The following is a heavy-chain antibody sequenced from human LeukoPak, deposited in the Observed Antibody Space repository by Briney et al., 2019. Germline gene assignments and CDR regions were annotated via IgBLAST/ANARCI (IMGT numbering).Heavy chain of an antibody. D-gene: IGHD1-1*01. J-gene: IGHJ4*02. CDR3: VRDETLWTLDW. CDR1: GYTFTGYY. CDR2: INPSGGST. V-gene: IGHV1-46*01. Sequence: ASVKVSCKASGYTFTGYYMHWVRQAPGQGLECMGIINPSGGSTSYAQKFQGRVTMTRDMSTSTVYMELSSLRAEDTAVYYCVRDETLWTLDWWGQGTLVSVSS.